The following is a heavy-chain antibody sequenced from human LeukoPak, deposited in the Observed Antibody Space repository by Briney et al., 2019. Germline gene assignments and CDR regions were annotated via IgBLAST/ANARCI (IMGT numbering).Heavy chain of an antibody. D-gene: IGHD5-18*01. Sequence: SETLSLTCTVSGYSISSGYYWGWIRQPPGKGLEWIGSIYNSGSTYYNPSLKSRVTISVDTSKNQFSLKLSSVTAADTAVYYCARVAGGYSYGYTRSPFYFDYWGQGTLVTVSS. V-gene: IGHV4-38-2*02. CDR2: IYNSGST. J-gene: IGHJ4*02. CDR1: GYSISSGYY. CDR3: ARVAGGYSYGYTRSPFYFDY.